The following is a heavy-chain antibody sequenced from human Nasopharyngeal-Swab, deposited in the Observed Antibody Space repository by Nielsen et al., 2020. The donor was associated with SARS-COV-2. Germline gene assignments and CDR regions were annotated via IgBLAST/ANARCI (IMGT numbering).Heavy chain of an antibody. J-gene: IGHJ4*02. CDR3: ERGRGSSTSMIGY. V-gene: IGHV3-74*01. CDR1: GFTFSNYR. CDR2: INGDGSSL. D-gene: IGHD2/OR15-2a*01. Sequence: GESLKISCAASGFTFSNYRMHWVRQAPGKGLVWVSRINGDGSSLHYADFVKGRFTISTDNAKSTLYLEMNSLRAEDTAVYYCERGRGSSTSMIGYWGQGTLVTVSS.